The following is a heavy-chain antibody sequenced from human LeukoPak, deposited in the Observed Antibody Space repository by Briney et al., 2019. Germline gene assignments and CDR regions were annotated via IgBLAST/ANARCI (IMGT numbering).Heavy chain of an antibody. CDR1: GGTFSSYA. V-gene: IGHV1-69*13. D-gene: IGHD2-8*02. Sequence: SVTVSCKASGGTFSSYAISWVRQAPGQGLEWMGGITPMFGTANYAQKFQGRVTITADESTSTAYMEVNSLRAEDSAVYYCAAQPCSGGVCYLDYWGQGTLVTVSS. J-gene: IGHJ4*02. CDR3: AAQPCSGGVCYLDY. CDR2: ITPMFGTA.